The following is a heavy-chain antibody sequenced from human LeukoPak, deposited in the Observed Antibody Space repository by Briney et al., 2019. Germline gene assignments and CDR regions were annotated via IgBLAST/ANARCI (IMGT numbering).Heavy chain of an antibody. CDR3: ARNYGSGRGLDY. Sequence: PGGSLRLSCAASGFTFSDYYMSWIRQAPGTGLEWVSYIYNSGSYTNYADSVKGRFTISRDNAKKSLYLQMNSLRAEDTAVYYCARNYGSGRGLDYWGQGTLVTVCS. D-gene: IGHD3-10*01. J-gene: IGHJ4*02. CDR1: GFTFSDYY. CDR2: IYNSGSYT. V-gene: IGHV3-11*03.